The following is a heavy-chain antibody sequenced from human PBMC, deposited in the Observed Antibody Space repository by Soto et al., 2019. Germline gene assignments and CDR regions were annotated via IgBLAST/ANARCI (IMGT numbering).Heavy chain of an antibody. J-gene: IGHJ4*02. CDR3: ARRQRWAHLDY. CDR2: ISPNGDDT. V-gene: IGHV3-64*01. Sequence: EVQLVESGGGLVQPGGSLRLSCAASGFTFSSYAMHWVRQAPGKGLEYVSAISPNGDDTYYANSMKGRFTISRDNSKSTLYLQMGSLRAEDLAVYYCARRQRWAHLDYWGQGTLVTVSS. CDR1: GFTFSSYA. D-gene: IGHD1-26*01.